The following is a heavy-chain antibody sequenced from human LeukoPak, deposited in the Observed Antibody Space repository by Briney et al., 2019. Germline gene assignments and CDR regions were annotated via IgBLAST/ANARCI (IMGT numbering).Heavy chain of an antibody. Sequence: TPSKTLSLTCGVYGGSFRGYHWNWIRRSPGKGLEWIGEISDSGSTMYNPSLKSRVTISVDTSKNQFSLKLTSVTAADTAVYYCARGPSSGYYRFYYYYMDVWGKGTTVTVSS. CDR1: GGSFRGYH. CDR2: ISDSGST. D-gene: IGHD3-3*01. J-gene: IGHJ6*03. V-gene: IGHV4-34*01. CDR3: ARGPSSGYYRFYYYYMDV.